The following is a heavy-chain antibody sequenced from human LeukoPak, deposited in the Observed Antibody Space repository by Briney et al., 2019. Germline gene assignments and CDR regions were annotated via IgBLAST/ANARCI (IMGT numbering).Heavy chain of an antibody. CDR1: GFNVNSFE. D-gene: IGHD1-26*01. J-gene: IGHJ4*02. Sequence: GGSLRLSCAASGFNVNSFEMTWVRQAPGLGLEFLSYISDSGGVIKYADSVKGRLIISRDSAENALYLQMNNLGADDTAVYFCAGGPQYTGSFPYWGRGTLVAVSS. V-gene: IGHV3-48*03. CDR3: AGGPQYTGSFPY. CDR2: ISDSGGVI.